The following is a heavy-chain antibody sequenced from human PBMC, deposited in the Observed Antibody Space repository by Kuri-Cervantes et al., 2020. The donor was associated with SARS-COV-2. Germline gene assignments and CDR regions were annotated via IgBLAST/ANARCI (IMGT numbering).Heavy chain of an antibody. CDR3: ARYGIFDH. Sequence: KVSCKASGYDFSNYWIGWVRQMPGKGLEWLGIIYPGDSNTRYSPSFLGQATITADKSIQTAFLHWNSLKAPDNAMYYCARYGIFDHWGQGTLVTVSS. CDR1: GYDFSNYW. D-gene: IGHD4-17*01. V-gene: IGHV5-51*01. J-gene: IGHJ5*02. CDR2: IYPGDSNT.